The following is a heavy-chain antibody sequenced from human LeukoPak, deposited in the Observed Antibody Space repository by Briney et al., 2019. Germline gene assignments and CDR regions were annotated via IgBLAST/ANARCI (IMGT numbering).Heavy chain of an antibody. CDR3: AKDSMVRGENYFDY. CDR1: GFTFRSYG. D-gene: IGHD3-10*01. Sequence: GGSLRLSCAASGFTFRSYGMHGVRQARGRGVEWVAVISYEGSNIYYADSVKGRFTISRDNSKNTLYLQMNSLRAEDTAVYYCAKDSMVRGENYFDYWGQGTLVTVSS. V-gene: IGHV3-30*18. J-gene: IGHJ4*02. CDR2: ISYEGSNI.